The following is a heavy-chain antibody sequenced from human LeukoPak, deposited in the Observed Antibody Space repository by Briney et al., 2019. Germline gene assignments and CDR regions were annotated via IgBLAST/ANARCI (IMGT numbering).Heavy chain of an antibody. CDR3: ARDLPIAVAGTYFDY. V-gene: IGHV1-18*04. D-gene: IGHD6-19*01. CDR2: ISAYNGNT. CDR1: GYTFTGYY. Sequence: ASVKVSCKASGYTFTGYYMHWVRQAPGQGLEWMGWISAYNGNTNYAQKLQGRVTMTTDTSTSTAYMELRSLRSDDTAVYYCARDLPIAVAGTYFDYWGQGTLVTVSS. J-gene: IGHJ4*02.